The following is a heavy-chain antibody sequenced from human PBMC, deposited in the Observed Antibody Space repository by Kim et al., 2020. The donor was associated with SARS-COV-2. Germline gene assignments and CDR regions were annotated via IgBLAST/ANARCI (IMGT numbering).Heavy chain of an antibody. CDR3: ARDQLERPNYYYGMDV. J-gene: IGHJ6*02. Sequence: EYVKGRCTISRDNTENSLYRQMNSLRAEDTAVYYCARDQLERPNYYYGMDVWGQGTTVTVSS. V-gene: IGHV3-11*04. D-gene: IGHD1-1*01.